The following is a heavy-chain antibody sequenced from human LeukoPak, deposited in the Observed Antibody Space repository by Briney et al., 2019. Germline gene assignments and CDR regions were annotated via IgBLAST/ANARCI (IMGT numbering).Heavy chain of an antibody. CDR2: AYYSGNT. J-gene: IGHJ4*02. D-gene: IGHD6-19*01. CDR1: GGSFGGYY. V-gene: IGHV4-59*01. CDR3: ARYSSGWYTDY. Sequence: SETLSLTCAVYGGSFGGYYWSWIRQPPGKGLEWLGYAYYSGNTNYNPSLKSRVTISVDTSKNQFSLKVSSVTAADTAVYYCARYSSGWYTDYWGQGTLVTVSS.